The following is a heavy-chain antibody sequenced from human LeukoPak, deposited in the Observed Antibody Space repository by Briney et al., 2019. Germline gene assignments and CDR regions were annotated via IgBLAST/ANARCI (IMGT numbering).Heavy chain of an antibody. J-gene: IGHJ4*02. CDR2: ISYDGSNK. CDR1: GFTFSSYG. Sequence: GGSLRLSCAASGFTFSSYGMHWVRQAPGKGLEWVAVISYDGSNKYYADSVKGRFTISRDNSKNTLYLQMNSMRAEDTAVYYCAKGAASSGYYDPFDYWGQGTLVTVSS. V-gene: IGHV3-30*18. CDR3: AKGAASSGYYDPFDY. D-gene: IGHD3-22*01.